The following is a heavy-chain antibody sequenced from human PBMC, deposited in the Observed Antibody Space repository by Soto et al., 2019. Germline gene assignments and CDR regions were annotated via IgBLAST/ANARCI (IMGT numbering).Heavy chain of an antibody. J-gene: IGHJ6*02. D-gene: IGHD1-26*01. CDR1: GFTFSSYG. V-gene: IGHV3-33*01. CDR2: IWYDGSNK. CDR3: ARDAPRWELRYGMDV. Sequence: QVQLVESGGGVVQPGRSLRLSCAASGFTFSSYGMHWVRQAPGKGLEWVAVIWYDGSNKYYADSVKGRFTISSDKSKNTLYLQMNSRRAEDTDVYYCARDAPRWELRYGMDVWGQGTTVTVSS.